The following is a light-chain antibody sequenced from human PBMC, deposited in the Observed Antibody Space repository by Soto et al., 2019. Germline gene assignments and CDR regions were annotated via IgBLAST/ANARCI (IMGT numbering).Light chain of an antibody. CDR2: RNN. CDR1: TSNIGSNY. CDR3: ATWDDSLNGFYV. V-gene: IGLV1-47*01. J-gene: IGLJ1*01. Sequence: QSVLTQPASASGTPGQGVTISCSGSTSNIGSNYVYWYQQLPGTAPKLLIYRNNQRPSGVPDRFSGSKSGTSASLAISGLRSDDEADYFCATWDDSLNGFYVFGTGTKLTVL.